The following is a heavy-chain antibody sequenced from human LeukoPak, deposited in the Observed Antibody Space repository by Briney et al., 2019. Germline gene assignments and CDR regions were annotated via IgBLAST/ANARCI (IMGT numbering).Heavy chain of an antibody. Sequence: PSETLSLTCAVYGDPLNSYHWRGLRQPPGKGLEGIGEIYGSGSTEYNPSLKSRVTISMVPSKQQFSLSLTSVTAADTAVYYCARGAWATRLGSWGLGTPVSVSS. CDR1: GDPLNSYH. CDR2: IYGSGST. J-gene: IGHJ4*02. D-gene: IGHD2-15*01. V-gene: IGHV4-34*01. CDR3: ARGAWATRLGS.